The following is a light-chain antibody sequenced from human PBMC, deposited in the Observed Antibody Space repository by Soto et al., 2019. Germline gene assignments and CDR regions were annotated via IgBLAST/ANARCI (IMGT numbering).Light chain of an antibody. CDR1: QSISSY. CDR2: AAS. J-gene: IGKJ1*01. Sequence: DIQMTQSPSSLSASVGDRVTITCRASQSISSYLNWYQQKPGKAPKLPIYAASSLQSGVPSRFSGSGSGTDFTLTISSLQPEDFATYYCQQRKTFGQGTKVEIK. V-gene: IGKV1-39*01. CDR3: QQRKT.